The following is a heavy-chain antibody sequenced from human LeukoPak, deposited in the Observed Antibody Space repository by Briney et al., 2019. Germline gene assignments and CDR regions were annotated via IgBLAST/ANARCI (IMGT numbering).Heavy chain of an antibody. Sequence: SAGSLSLSCAASGFTFSSYSLNWVRQAPGKGLEWVSYISSSSSYIYYADSVKGRFTISRDNAKNSLYLQMSSLRAEDTAVYYCARQSITMTQYYFDYWGQGTLVTVSS. CDR3: ARQSITMTQYYFDY. D-gene: IGHD3-22*01. CDR1: GFTFSSYS. V-gene: IGHV3-21*01. J-gene: IGHJ4*02. CDR2: ISSSSSYI.